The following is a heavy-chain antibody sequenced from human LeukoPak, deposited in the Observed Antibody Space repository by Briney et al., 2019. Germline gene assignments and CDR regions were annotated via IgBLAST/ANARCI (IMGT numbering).Heavy chain of an antibody. CDR3: ATLWWGKSAAAGTYYFDY. V-gene: IGHV1-24*01. CDR1: GYTLTELS. CDR2: FDPEDGET. J-gene: IGHJ4*02. D-gene: IGHD6-13*01. Sequence: ASVKVSCKVSGYTLTELSMHWVRQAPGEGLEWMGGFDPEDGETIYAQKFQGRVTMTEDTSTDTAYMELSSLRSEDTAVYYCATLWWGKSAAAGTYYFDYWGQGTLVTVSS.